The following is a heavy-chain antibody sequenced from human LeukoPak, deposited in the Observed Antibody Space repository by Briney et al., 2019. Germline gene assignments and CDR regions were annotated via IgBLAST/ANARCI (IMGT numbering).Heavy chain of an antibody. D-gene: IGHD3-22*01. J-gene: IGHJ3*02. Sequence: GGSLRLYCAASGFTFDDYAMHWVRQAPGKGLEWVSGISWNSGSIGYADSVKGRFTISRDNAKNSLYLQMNSLRAEDTALYYCAKDAGDRYYYDSSGYLPCDAFEIWGQGTMVTVSS. CDR1: GFTFDDYA. CDR3: AKDAGDRYYYDSSGYLPCDAFEI. CDR2: ISWNSGSI. V-gene: IGHV3-9*01.